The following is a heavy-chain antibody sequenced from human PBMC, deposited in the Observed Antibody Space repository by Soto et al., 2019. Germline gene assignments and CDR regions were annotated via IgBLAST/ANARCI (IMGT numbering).Heavy chain of an antibody. CDR3: RESSGYDSLYYFDY. Sequence: SETLSLTCAVYGGSFSGYYWSWIRQPPGKGLEWIGEINHSGSTNYNPSLKSRVTISVDTSKNQFSLKLSSVTAADTAVYYCRESSGYDSLYYFDYWGQGTLVTVSS. CDR1: GGSFSGYY. CDR2: INHSGST. D-gene: IGHD5-12*01. V-gene: IGHV4-34*01. J-gene: IGHJ4*02.